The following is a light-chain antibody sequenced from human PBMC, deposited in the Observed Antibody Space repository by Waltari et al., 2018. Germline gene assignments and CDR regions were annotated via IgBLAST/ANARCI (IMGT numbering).Light chain of an antibody. CDR2: KAN. V-gene: IGLV8-61*01. Sequence: QTVVTQESSLSVSPGGTVTLTCALSSGSVSPTSYATWYRQTPGQAPRTLLYKANTRSSGVPDRFSGSILGNKAALTITGAQADDESDYYCSLYMGSGIWVFGGGTKLTVL. CDR3: SLYMGSGIWV. J-gene: IGLJ3*02. CDR1: SGSVSPTSY.